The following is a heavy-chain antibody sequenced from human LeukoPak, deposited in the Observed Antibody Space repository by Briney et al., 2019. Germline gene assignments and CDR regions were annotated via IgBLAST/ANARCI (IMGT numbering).Heavy chain of an antibody. J-gene: IGHJ4*02. V-gene: IGHV3-7*04. Sequence: GGSLRLSCVASGFPFSSYWITWVRQAPGKGLEWVANIKQDGSKKSYVDSVKGRFTISRHNDKNSLYLQMNSLRAEDTDIYYCTRVGYIDEGIDYWGQGTLVTVSS. CDR2: IKQDGSKK. CDR3: TRVGYIDEGIDY. D-gene: IGHD5-24*01. CDR1: GFPFSSYW.